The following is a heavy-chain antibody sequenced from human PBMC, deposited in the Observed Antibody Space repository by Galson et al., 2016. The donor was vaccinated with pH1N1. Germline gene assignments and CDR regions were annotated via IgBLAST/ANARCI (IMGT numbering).Heavy chain of an antibody. D-gene: IGHD1-26*01. CDR2: IIGMFGTT. Sequence: SVKVSCKASGGTFSSHAISWVRQAPGQGLEWMGGIIGMFGTTNYAQKFQGRVIITADEFTSTAYMELNNLRAEDTAVYYCARGSGYSGTYGNAFDIWGQGTMVTVSS. CDR1: GGTFSSHA. J-gene: IGHJ3*02. CDR3: ARGSGYSGTYGNAFDI. V-gene: IGHV1-69*13.